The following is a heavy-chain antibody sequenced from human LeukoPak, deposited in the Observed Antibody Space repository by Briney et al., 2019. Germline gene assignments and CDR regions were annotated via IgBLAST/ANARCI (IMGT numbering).Heavy chain of an antibody. Sequence: GGSRRLSCAASGFAFTSYWMSWVRQAPGKGLEWVANIKQDGSEKYYVDSVKGRFTISRDNAKNSLYLQMNSLSAEDTAVYYCATSRSFDYWGQGTLVTVSS. V-gene: IGHV3-7*01. CDR1: GFAFTSYW. J-gene: IGHJ4*02. CDR2: IKQDGSEK. CDR3: ATSRSFDY.